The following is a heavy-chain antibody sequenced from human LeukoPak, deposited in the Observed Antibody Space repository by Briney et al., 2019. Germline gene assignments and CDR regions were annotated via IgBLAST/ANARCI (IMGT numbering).Heavy chain of an antibody. Sequence: GRSLRLSCAASGFTFSSYAMPWVRQAPGKGLEWVAVISYDGSNKYYADSVKGRFTISRDNSKNTLYLQMNSLRAEDTAVYYCARDLGYCSSTSCYATFDSWGQGTRVTVSS. D-gene: IGHD2-2*01. V-gene: IGHV3-30-3*01. J-gene: IGHJ4*02. CDR2: ISYDGSNK. CDR1: GFTFSSYA. CDR3: ARDLGYCSSTSCYATFDS.